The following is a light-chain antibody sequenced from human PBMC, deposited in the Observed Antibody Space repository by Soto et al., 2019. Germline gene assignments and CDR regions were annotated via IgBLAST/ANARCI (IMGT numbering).Light chain of an antibody. J-gene: IGLJ2*01. CDR3: AAWDDSLSGPVV. CDR2: RNN. V-gene: IGLV1-47*01. Sequence: QSVLTQPPSASGTPGQRVTISCSGSSSNIGSNYVYWYQQLPGTAPKLLIYRNNQRPSGVPDRLSGSKSGTSASLAISGRRSEDEADYYCAAWDDSLSGPVVFGGGTKLTVL. CDR1: SSNIGSNY.